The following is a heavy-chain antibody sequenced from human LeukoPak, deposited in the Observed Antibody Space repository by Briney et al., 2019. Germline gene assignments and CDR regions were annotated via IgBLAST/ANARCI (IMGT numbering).Heavy chain of an antibody. V-gene: IGHV4-4*02. CDR3: ARELATISGPYFES. J-gene: IGHJ4*02. D-gene: IGHD5-24*01. Sequence: KPSETLSLTCSVSGGSISNFNWWNWVRQSPGKGLEWVGQIYHNGITNYNPFLKSRLTISVDKSRNLFSLNLTSVTAADTAVYLCARELATISGPYFESWGQGTLVTVSS. CDR1: GGSISNFNW. CDR2: IYHNGIT.